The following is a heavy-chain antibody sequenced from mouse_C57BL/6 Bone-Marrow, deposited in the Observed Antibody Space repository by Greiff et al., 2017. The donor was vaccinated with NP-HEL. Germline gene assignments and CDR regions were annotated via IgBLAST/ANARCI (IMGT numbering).Heavy chain of an antibody. CDR1: GYSFTGYF. D-gene: IGHD2-4*01. V-gene: IGHV1-20*01. CDR2: INPYNGDT. Sequence: EVQLVESGPELVKPGDSVKISCKASGYSFTGYFMNWVMQSHGKSLEWIGRINPYNGDTFYNQKFKGKATLTVDKSSSTAHMELRSLTSEDSAVYYCARPPRYDYDYFDYWGQGTTLTVSS. J-gene: IGHJ2*01. CDR3: ARPPRYDYDYFDY.